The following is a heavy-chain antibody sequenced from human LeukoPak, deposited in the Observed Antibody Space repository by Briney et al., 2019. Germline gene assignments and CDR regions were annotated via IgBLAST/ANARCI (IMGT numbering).Heavy chain of an antibody. CDR1: GFTFTNAC. D-gene: IGHD5-18*01. Sequence: PGGSLRLSCKGSGFTFTNACMSWVRLAPGKGLEWVGHIKSQTDGGTTDYAAPVKSRFTISRDDSKNTLYLQLNSLKTEDTAVYYCTTGTWIQLWLADYWGQGTLVTVSS. CDR2: IKSQTDGGTT. CDR3: TTGTWIQLWLADY. V-gene: IGHV3-15*01. J-gene: IGHJ4*02.